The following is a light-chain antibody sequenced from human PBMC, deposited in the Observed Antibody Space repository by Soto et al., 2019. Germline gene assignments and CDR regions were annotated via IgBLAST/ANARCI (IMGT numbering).Light chain of an antibody. CDR3: LQRSNWLT. CDR1: QSVSSY. CDR2: DAS. J-gene: IGKJ4*01. Sequence: DIVLTQSPGTLSLSPGERATLSCRASQSVSSYLARYQQKPGQAPRLLIYDASNRATGIPARFSGSGSGTDFTLTISSLEPEDFAVYYCLQRSNWLTFGGGTKVDI. V-gene: IGKV3-11*01.